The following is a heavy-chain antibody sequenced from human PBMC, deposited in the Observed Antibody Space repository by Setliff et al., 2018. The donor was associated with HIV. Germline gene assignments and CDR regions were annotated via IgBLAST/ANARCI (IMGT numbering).Heavy chain of an antibody. CDR2: ISGSGDST. J-gene: IGHJ5*02. CDR1: GFTFSSYA. Sequence: GGSLRLSCAASGFTFSSYAITWVRQAPGKGLEWVSAISGSGDSTYYADSVKGRFTISRDNSKNTLYLQINSLRAEDTAVYYCARDSGTVVTPAWFDPWGQGTLVTVSS. V-gene: IGHV3-23*01. CDR3: ARDSGTVVTPAWFDP. D-gene: IGHD2-21*02.